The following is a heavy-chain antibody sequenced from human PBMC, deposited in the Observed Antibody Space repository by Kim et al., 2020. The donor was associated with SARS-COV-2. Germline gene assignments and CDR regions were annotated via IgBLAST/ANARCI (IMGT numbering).Heavy chain of an antibody. D-gene: IGHD5-18*01. Sequence: GGSLRLSCAASGFIFSSYSMNWVRQAPGKGLEWVSSISSSSSYIYYADSVKGRFTISRDNAKNSLYLQMNSLRAEDTAVYYCARVGGGYSFDYWGQGTLVTVSS. J-gene: IGHJ4*02. CDR1: GFIFSSYS. CDR3: ARVGGGYSFDY. V-gene: IGHV3-21*04. CDR2: ISSSSSYI.